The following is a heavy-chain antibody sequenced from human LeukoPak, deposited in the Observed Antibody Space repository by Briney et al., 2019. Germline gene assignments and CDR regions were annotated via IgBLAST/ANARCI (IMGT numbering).Heavy chain of an antibody. D-gene: IGHD3/OR15-3a*01. J-gene: IGHJ4*02. Sequence: PSQTLSLTCSVSGGSISSGTYYWSWIRQPVGKGLEWIGRIYANGDTNYNPSLKSRVTILIDTSKNQFSLNLNYCARGRRFLDWLIDSWGQGTLVTVSS. CDR3: IDS. CDR1: GGSISSGTYY. V-gene: IGHV4-61*02. CDR2: IYANGDT.